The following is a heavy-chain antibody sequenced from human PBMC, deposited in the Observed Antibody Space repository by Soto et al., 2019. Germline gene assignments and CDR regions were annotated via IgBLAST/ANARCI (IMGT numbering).Heavy chain of an antibody. CDR3: ARDGSGTPSHDAFDI. V-gene: IGHV4-31*03. D-gene: IGHD3-10*01. J-gene: IGHJ3*02. Sequence: QVQLQESGPGLVKPSQTLSLTCTVSGGSISSGGYYWSWIRQHPGKGLEWIGYIYYSGSTYYNPSLKSRVTISVDTSKNQFSLKLSSVTAADTAVYYCARDGSGTPSHDAFDIWGQGTMVTVSS. CDR1: GGSISSGGYY. CDR2: IYYSGST.